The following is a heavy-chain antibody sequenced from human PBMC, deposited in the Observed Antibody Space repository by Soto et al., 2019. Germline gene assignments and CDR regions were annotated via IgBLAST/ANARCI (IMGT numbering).Heavy chain of an antibody. CDR2: VFNKGRT. J-gene: IGHJ5*02. Sequence: QVQLQESGPRLVKPSETLSLTCTVIGDTVATGPNYWRWIRQSPGKGLEWIGYVFNKGRTNYNHSLRSRVIISADTSNNQSFLEMTSVTAADTVVYFCARSDGAISVYSTCWFDHGGQGTLVTVSA. CDR1: GDTVATGPNY. D-gene: IGHD2-8*01. V-gene: IGHV4-61*01. CDR3: ARSDGAISVYSTCWFDH.